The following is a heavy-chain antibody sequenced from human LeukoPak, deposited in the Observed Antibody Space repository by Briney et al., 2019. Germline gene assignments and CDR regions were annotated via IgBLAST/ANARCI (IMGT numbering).Heavy chain of an antibody. CDR1: GFIFTNFG. V-gene: IGHV3-30*02. J-gene: IGHJ4*02. D-gene: IGHD5-24*01. CDR3: AKDVRGDGHRYFDS. Sequence: GGSLRLSCLASGFIFTNFGIQWVRQTPGKGLEWVAYIAYDSSTTYFGASVKGRFTISRDTSKNTVYLQMNSLRLEDTAVYFCAKDVRGDGHRYFDSWGQGTLVSVSS. CDR2: IAYDSSTT.